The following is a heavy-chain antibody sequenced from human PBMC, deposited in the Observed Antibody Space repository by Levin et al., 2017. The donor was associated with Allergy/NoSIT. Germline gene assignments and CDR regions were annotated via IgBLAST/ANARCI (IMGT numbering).Heavy chain of an antibody. CDR3: ASHHPGLLSLGWFDP. V-gene: IGHV4-39*01. Sequence: SSETLSLTCTVSGGSISSSSYYWGWIRQPPGKGLEWIGSIYYSGSTYYNPSLKSRVTISVDTSKNQFSLKLSSVTAADTAVYYCASHHPGLLSLGWFDPWGQGTLVTVSS. J-gene: IGHJ5*02. D-gene: IGHD3-10*01. CDR1: GGSISSSSYY. CDR2: IYYSGST.